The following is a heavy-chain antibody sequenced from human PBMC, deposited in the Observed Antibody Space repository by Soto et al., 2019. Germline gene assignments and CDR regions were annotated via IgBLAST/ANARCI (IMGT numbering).Heavy chain of an antibody. Sequence: QVQLLQSGAEVKKPGASVKVSCKASGISFINHYVHWVRQAPGQGPEWMGVINPAGSVTVYALKLQRRVTGGRDASASTGYMELNSLRSEERAIYCCARDNSRTFPGARGDKKSVSSGWWFDPWGQGILVTVSS. V-gene: IGHV1-46*03. CDR1: GISFINHY. D-gene: IGHD2-21*01. J-gene: IGHJ5*02. CDR3: ARDNSRTFPGARGDKKSVSSGWWFDP. CDR2: INPAGSVT.